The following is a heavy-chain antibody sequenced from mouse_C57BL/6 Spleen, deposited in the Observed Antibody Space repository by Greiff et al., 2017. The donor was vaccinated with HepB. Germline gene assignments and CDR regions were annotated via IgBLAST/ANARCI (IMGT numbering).Heavy chain of an antibody. Sequence: QVQLQQPGAELVRPGSSVKLSCKASGYTFTSYWMDWVKQRPGQGLEWIGNIYPSDSETHYNQKFKDKATLTVDKSSSTAYMQLSSLTSEDSAVYYCARGEDYGYDGGFAYWGQGTLVTVSA. CDR3: ARGEDYGYDGGFAY. CDR1: GYTFTSYW. J-gene: IGHJ3*01. V-gene: IGHV1-61*01. CDR2: IYPSDSET. D-gene: IGHD2-2*01.